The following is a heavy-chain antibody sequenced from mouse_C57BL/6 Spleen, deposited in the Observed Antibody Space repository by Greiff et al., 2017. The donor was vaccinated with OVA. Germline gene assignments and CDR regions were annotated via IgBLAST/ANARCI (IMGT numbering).Heavy chain of an antibody. CDR1: GYTFTSYW. V-gene: IGHV1-59*01. CDR2: IDPSDSYT. Sequence: QVQLQQPGAELVRPGPSVKLSCKASGYTFTSYWMHWVKQRPGQGLEWIGVIDPSDSYTNYNQKFKGKATLTVDTSSSTAYMQLSSLTSEDSAVYYCAREDDGYGPFDYWGQGTTLTVSS. D-gene: IGHD2-3*01. J-gene: IGHJ2*01. CDR3: AREDDGYGPFDY.